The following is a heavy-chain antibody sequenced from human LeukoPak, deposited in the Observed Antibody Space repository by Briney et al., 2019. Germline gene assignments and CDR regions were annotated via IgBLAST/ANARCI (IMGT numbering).Heavy chain of an antibody. CDR1: GFTFSSYS. D-gene: IGHD2/OR15-2a*01. J-gene: IGHJ4*02. CDR3: ARDRFDNSFDY. V-gene: IGHV3-21*01. CDR2: ISSSSSYI. Sequence: GGSLRLSCAASGFTFSSYSMNWVRQAPGKGLEWVSSISSSSSYIYYAGSVKGRFTISRDNAKNSLYLQMNSLRAEDTAVYYCARDRFDNSFDYWGQGTLVTVSS.